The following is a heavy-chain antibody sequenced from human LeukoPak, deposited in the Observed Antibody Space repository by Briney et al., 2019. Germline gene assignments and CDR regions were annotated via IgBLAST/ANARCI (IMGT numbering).Heavy chain of an antibody. CDR1: GFTFSSYT. CDR3: ARVKMGATVSDYYYYYMDV. V-gene: IGHV3-64*02. Sequence: GGSLRLSCAASGFTFSSYTMPWVRQAPGKRLQSVSAITSNGGYTHYADSVKGRFTISRDNSRNALFLQMSGLRIEDMAVYYCARVKMGATVSDYYYYYMDVWGKGTTVTVSS. D-gene: IGHD1-26*01. J-gene: IGHJ6*03. CDR2: ITSNGGYT.